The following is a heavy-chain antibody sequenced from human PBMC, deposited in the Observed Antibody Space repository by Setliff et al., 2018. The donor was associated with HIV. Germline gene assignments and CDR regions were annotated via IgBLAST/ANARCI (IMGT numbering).Heavy chain of an antibody. V-gene: IGHV3-48*04. Sequence: PGGSLRLSCAASGFTFSSYSMNWVRQAPGKGLDWVSYTSSSGATIYYADSVKGRFTISRDNAGNSLYLQLNSLTAEDAAVYYCARAVMRSLDYWGQGTLVTVSS. CDR1: GFTFSSYS. D-gene: IGHD2-21*01. J-gene: IGHJ4*02. CDR3: ARAVMRSLDY. CDR2: TSSSGATI.